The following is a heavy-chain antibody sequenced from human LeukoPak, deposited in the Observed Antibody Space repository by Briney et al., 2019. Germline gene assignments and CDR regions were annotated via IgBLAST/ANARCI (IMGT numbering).Heavy chain of an antibody. D-gene: IGHD6-19*01. V-gene: IGHV1-8*02. CDR1: GYTFTGYY. J-gene: IGHJ4*02. CDR3: ARARVRPKYSSGWYTLGY. CDR2: MNPNSGNT. Sequence: ASVKVSCKASGYTFTGYYMHWVRQAPGQGLEWMGWMNPNSGNTGYAQKFQGRVTMTRNTSISTAYMELSSLRSEDTAVYYCARARVRPKYSSGWYTLGYWGQGTLVTVSS.